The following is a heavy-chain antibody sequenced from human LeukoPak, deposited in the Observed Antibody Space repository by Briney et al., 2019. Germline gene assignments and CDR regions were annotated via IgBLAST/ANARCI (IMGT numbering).Heavy chain of an antibody. CDR3: ARDRVNGSDY. Sequence: SVTVSCTASGYTFTVYYMHWVRQAPGQGLEWMGGIIPIFGTANYAQKFQGRVTITADESTSTAYMELSSLRSEDTAVYYCARDRVNGSDYWGQGTLVTVSS. J-gene: IGHJ4*02. CDR1: GYTFTVYY. D-gene: IGHD3-10*01. V-gene: IGHV1-69*13. CDR2: IIPIFGTA.